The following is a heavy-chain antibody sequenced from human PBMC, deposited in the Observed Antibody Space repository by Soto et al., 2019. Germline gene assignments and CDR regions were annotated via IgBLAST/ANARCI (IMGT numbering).Heavy chain of an antibody. CDR1: GYTFTSYG. Sequence: ASVKVFCKASGYTFTSYGISWVRQAPGQGLEWMGWISAYNGNTNYAQKLQGRVTMTTDTSTSTAYMELRSLRSDDTAVYYCARDYYGSGSTENWFDPWGQGTLVTVSS. V-gene: IGHV1-18*01. CDR2: ISAYNGNT. CDR3: ARDYYGSGSTENWFDP. D-gene: IGHD3-10*01. J-gene: IGHJ5*02.